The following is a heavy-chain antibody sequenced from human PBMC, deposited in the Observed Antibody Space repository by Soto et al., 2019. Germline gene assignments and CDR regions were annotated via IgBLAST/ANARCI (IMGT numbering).Heavy chain of an antibody. CDR3: ARDRGYCSSTSCYLSYGMDV. CDR1: GYTFTSYY. J-gene: IGHJ6*02. V-gene: IGHV1-46*01. Sequence: QVQLVQSGAEVKKPGASVKVSCKASGYTFTSYYMHWVRQAPGQGLEWMGIINPSGGSTSYAQKFQGRVNMTRDTSTSTVYMELSSLRSEDTAVYYCARDRGYCSSTSCYLSYGMDVWGQGTTVTVSS. CDR2: INPSGGST. D-gene: IGHD2-2*01.